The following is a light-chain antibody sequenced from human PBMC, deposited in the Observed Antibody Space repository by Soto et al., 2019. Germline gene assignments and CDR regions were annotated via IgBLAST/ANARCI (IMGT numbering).Light chain of an antibody. V-gene: IGLV4-69*01. CDR1: SGHGNYV. CDR2: VKSDGSH. Sequence: MLTQSPSASASLGASVKLTCTLSSGHGNYVIAWHQQQPEKGPRYLMKVKSDGSHNKGDGIPDRFSGSSSGAERYLAISSLQSEDEADYYCQTWDTGIVVFGGGTKVTVL. J-gene: IGLJ2*01. CDR3: QTWDTGIVV.